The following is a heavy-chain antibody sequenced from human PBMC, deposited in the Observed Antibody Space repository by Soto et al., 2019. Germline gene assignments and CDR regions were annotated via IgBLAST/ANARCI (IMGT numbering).Heavy chain of an antibody. D-gene: IGHD2-21*01. CDR1: GGSISSYY. Sequence: QVQLQESGPGLVKPSETLSLTCTVSGGSISSYYWSWIRQPPGKGLEWIGYIYYSGSTNYNPSLKSRVTISVDTSKNQFSLKLSSVTAADTAVYYCARDSGDYGYFDLWGRGTLVTVSS. J-gene: IGHJ2*01. CDR2: IYYSGST. CDR3: ARDSGDYGYFDL. V-gene: IGHV4-59*01.